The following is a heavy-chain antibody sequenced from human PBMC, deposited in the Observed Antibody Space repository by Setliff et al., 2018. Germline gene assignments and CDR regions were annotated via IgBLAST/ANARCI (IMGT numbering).Heavy chain of an antibody. J-gene: IGHJ6*03. CDR2: MNPNSGNT. CDR1: GYTFASYD. CDR3: ARALRSLEWLLPSGGYYYYYMDV. V-gene: IGHV1-8*03. Sequence: ASVKVSCKASGYTFASYDINWVRQATGQGLEWMGWMNPNSGNTGYAQKFQGRVTITRNTSISTAYMELSSLRSEDTAVYYCARALRSLEWLLPSGGYYYYYMDVWGKGTTVTVSS. D-gene: IGHD3-3*01.